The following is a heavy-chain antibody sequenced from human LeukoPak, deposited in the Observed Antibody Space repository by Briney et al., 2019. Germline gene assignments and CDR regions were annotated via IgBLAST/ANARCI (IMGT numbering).Heavy chain of an antibody. D-gene: IGHD2-15*01. CDR2: ISGSDDGT. J-gene: IGHJ4*02. Sequence: PGGSLRLSCAASGFTFSSYSMNWVRQAPGKGLEWVSIISGSDDGTYCADSVKGRFTISRDNSKNTLYLQMNSLRAEDTAVYYCAKPLPGTHYYFDYWGQGTLVTVSS. V-gene: IGHV3-23*01. CDR3: AKPLPGTHYYFDY. CDR1: GFTFSSYS.